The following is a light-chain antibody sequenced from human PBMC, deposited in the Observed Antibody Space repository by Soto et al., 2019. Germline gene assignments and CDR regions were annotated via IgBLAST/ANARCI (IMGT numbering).Light chain of an antibody. CDR1: SSDVGIYNY. Sequence: QPVLTQPRSVSGSPGQSVTISCTGTSSDVGIYNYVSWYQQHPGKAPKVMIYDVSERPSGVPDRFSGSKSGNTASLTISGLQAEDEADYYCCSYAGSPRYVFGTGTKVTVL. CDR2: DVS. V-gene: IGLV2-11*01. CDR3: CSYAGSPRYV. J-gene: IGLJ1*01.